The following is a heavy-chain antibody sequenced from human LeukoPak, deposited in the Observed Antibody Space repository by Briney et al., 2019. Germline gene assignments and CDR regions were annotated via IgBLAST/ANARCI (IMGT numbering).Heavy chain of an antibody. J-gene: IGHJ4*02. CDR3: ARVRSDTSGWYHFDY. CDR1: GITVSNNY. CDR2: IYGDGRT. Sequence: PGGSLRLSCAASGITVSNNYMSWVRQAPGKGLEWAPIIYGDGRTYYADSVKGRFTISRDNSKNTLYLQMNSLRPEDTAVYYCARVRSDTSGWYHFDYWGQGTLVTVSS. D-gene: IGHD6-19*01. V-gene: IGHV3-53*01.